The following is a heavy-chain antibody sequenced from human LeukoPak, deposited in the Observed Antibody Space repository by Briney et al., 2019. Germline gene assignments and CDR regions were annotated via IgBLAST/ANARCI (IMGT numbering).Heavy chain of an antibody. CDR2: IYHSGST. J-gene: IGHJ4*02. CDR3: ARGDDYGDYYFDY. V-gene: IGHV4-30-2*01. D-gene: IGHD4-17*01. CDR1: GGSISSGGYF. Sequence: SETLSLTCAVSGGSISSGGYFWSWIRQPPGRGLEWIGYIYHSGSTYYNPSLKSRVTISVDRSKNQFSLKLSSVTAADTAVYYCARGDDYGDYYFDYWGQGTLATVCS.